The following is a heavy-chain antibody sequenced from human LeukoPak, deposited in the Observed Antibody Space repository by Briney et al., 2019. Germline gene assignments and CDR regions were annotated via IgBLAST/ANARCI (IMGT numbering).Heavy chain of an antibody. D-gene: IGHD3-22*01. Sequence: ASVKVSCKASGYTFTSYGISWVRQAPGQGLEWVGWISTYNGSTNYAQKLQGRVTMTTDTSTSTAYMELRSLRSDDTAVYYCVRAAISKDGSGYFYWGQGTLVTVSS. CDR1: GYTFTSYG. CDR2: ISTYNGST. CDR3: VRAAISKDGSGYFY. V-gene: IGHV1-18*01. J-gene: IGHJ4*02.